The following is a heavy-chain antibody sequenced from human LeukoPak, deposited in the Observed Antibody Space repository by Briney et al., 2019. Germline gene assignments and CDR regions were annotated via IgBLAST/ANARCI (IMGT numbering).Heavy chain of an antibody. V-gene: IGHV1-2*06. CDR3: VRVREVREVEFDP. CDR1: GYTFTAYH. D-gene: IGHD3-10*01. J-gene: IGHJ5*02. Sequence: ASVKVSCKASGYTFTAYHMHWVRQAPGQGLEWMGRINPNSGDTNYAQKFQGRVTMTRDTSISTAYMELSRLRSDDTAVYYCVRVREVREVEFDPWGQGTLVTVSS. CDR2: INPNSGDT.